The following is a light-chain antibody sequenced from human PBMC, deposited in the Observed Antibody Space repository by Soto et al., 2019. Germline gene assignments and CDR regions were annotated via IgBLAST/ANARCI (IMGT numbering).Light chain of an antibody. CDR3: RQYGGSPYT. Sequence: EIVLTQSPGTLSLSPGERATLSCRASQSVRSNYLAWYQQKPGQAPRLLIYGASSRATGIPDRFSGTGSGTDFTLTLSRLEPEDFAVYYCRQYGGSPYTFGQGPKLEIK. CDR1: QSVRSNY. CDR2: GAS. V-gene: IGKV3-20*01. J-gene: IGKJ2*01.